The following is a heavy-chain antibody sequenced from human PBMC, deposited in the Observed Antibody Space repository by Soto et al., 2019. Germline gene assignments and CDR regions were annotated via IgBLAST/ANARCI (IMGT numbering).Heavy chain of an antibody. CDR3: AKDPGPDIVGATFAY. V-gene: IGHV3-33*06. CDR2: IWYDGSNR. D-gene: IGHD1-26*01. Sequence: GGSLRLSCVASGFIFSAYGMHWVRQAPGKGLEWVAVIWYDGSNRYYADSMKGRFTISRDNSKNTLYLEMNSLRAEDTAVYYCAKDPGPDIVGATFAYWGQGTLVTVSS. J-gene: IGHJ4*02. CDR1: GFIFSAYG.